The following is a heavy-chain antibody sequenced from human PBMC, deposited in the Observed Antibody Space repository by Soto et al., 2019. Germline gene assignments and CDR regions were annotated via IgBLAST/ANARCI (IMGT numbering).Heavy chain of an antibody. J-gene: IGHJ4*02. Sequence: QVQLVQSGAEVKKPGSSVKVSCKASGGTFSSYAISWVRQAPGQGLEWMGGIIPIFGTANYAQKFQGRVTMTADESTSTAYMELSSLRSEDTAVYYCAREYCSGGSCYSTFDYWGQGTLVTVSS. CDR1: GGTFSSYA. CDR3: AREYCSGGSCYSTFDY. V-gene: IGHV1-69*01. D-gene: IGHD2-15*01. CDR2: IIPIFGTA.